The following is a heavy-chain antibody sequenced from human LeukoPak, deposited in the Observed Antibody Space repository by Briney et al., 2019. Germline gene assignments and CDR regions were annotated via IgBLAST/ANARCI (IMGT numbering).Heavy chain of an antibody. CDR3: ARRAGGYSHPYDY. Sequence: GGSLRLSCAASGFTFSSFWMSWVRQAPGKGLEWVANMKQDGSQKYYVDSVKGRFTISRDNVQNSLYLQMNSLRAEDTAVYYCARRAGGYSHPYDYWGQGILVTVSS. CDR2: MKQDGSQK. J-gene: IGHJ4*02. D-gene: IGHD4-23*01. CDR1: GFTFSSFW. V-gene: IGHV3-7*03.